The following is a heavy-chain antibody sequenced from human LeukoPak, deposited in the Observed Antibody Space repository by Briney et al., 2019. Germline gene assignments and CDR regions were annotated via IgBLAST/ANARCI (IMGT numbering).Heavy chain of an antibody. V-gene: IGHV1-46*01. D-gene: IGHD2-15*01. J-gene: IGHJ4*02. Sequence: GASVKVSCKASGYTFTSYYMHWVRQAPGQGLEWMGIINPGGGSTSYAQKFRGRVTMTRDTSTSTVYMELSSLRSEDTAAYYCARGYCSGGSCFDYWGQGTLVTVSS. CDR1: GYTFTSYY. CDR2: INPGGGST. CDR3: ARGYCSGGSCFDY.